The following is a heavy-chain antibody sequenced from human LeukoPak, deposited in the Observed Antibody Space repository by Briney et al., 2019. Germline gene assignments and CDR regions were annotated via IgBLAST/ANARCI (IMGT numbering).Heavy chain of an antibody. V-gene: IGHV3-30*02. D-gene: IGHD3-10*01. Sequence: GGSLRLSCAASGFTFSSYGMHWVRQAPGKGLEWVAFIRYDGSNKYYADSVKGRFTISRDNSKNTLYLQMNSLRAEDTAVYYCAKDGVVGSGSYYKGSYFDYWGQGTLVTVSS. CDR2: IRYDGSNK. CDR3: AKDGVVGSGSYYKGSYFDY. J-gene: IGHJ4*02. CDR1: GFTFSSYG.